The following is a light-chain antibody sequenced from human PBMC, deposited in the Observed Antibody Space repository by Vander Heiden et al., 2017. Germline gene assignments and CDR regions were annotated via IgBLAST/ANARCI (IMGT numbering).Light chain of an antibody. V-gene: IGKV1-5*03. J-gene: IGKJ1*01. CDR3: QQYKSYPWT. CDR2: KAS. Sequence: DIQMTQSPSTLSASVGDTVTITCRASLSITRYLAWFQQKPGKAPKLLMFKASDLENGVPSRFSGSGFGTEFALTITSLQPDDFATYYCQQYKSYPWTFGQGTQVEVK. CDR1: LSITRY.